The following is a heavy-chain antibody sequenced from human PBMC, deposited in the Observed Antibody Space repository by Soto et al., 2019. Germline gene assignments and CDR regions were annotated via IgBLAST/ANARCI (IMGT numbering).Heavy chain of an antibody. Sequence: SETLSLTCTVSGGSISSYYWSWIRQPPGKGLEWIGYIYYSGSTNYNPSLKSRVTISVDTSKNQFSLKLSSVTAADTAVYYCARGYDFWSGYSNWFDPWGQGTLVTVSS. CDR1: GGSISSYY. CDR2: IYYSGST. V-gene: IGHV4-59*08. D-gene: IGHD3-3*01. J-gene: IGHJ5*02. CDR3: ARGYDFWSGYSNWFDP.